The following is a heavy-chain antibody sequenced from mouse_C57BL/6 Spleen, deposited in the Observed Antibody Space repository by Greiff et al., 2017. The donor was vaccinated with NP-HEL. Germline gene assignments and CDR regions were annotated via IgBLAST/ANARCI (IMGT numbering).Heavy chain of an antibody. V-gene: IGHV5-4*03. D-gene: IGHD1-1*01. J-gene: IGHJ4*01. CDR2: ISDGGSYT. CDR1: GFTFSSYA. Sequence: EVMLVESGGGLVKPGGSLKLSCAASGFTFSSYAMSWVRQTPEKRLEWVATISDGGSYTYYPDNVKGRFTISRDNAKNNLYLQMSHLKSEDTAMYYCARARGGSSYDYAMDYWGQGTSVTVSS. CDR3: ARARGGSSYDYAMDY.